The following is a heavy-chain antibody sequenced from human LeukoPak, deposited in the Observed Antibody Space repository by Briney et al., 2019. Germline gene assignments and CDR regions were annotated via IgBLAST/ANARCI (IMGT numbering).Heavy chain of an antibody. CDR1: GFTFSSYG. CDR2: IRYDGSNK. D-gene: IGHD3-10*01. CDR3: AKDKGSGSYPSSHDY. V-gene: IGHV3-30*02. J-gene: IGHJ4*02. Sequence: GGSLRLSCAASGFTFSSYGMHWVRRAPGKGLEWVAFIRYDGSNKYYADSVKGRFTISRDNSKNTLYLQMNSLRAEDTAVYYCAKDKGSGSYPSSHDYWGQGTLVTVSS.